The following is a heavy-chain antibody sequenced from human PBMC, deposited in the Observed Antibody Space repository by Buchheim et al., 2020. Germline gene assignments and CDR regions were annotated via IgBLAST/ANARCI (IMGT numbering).Heavy chain of an antibody. CDR1: GFTFSSHG. Sequence: QVQLVESGGGVVQPGTSLRLSCVASGFTFSSHGMHWVRQAPGKGLEWAAVISHDGSNKYYADSVKGRFTISRDNSKNTLYLQMNSLRVEDTAAYYCARGSYYDFWDDIQNFVFDYWGQGTL. CDR2: ISHDGSNK. CDR3: ARGSYYDFWDDIQNFVFDY. J-gene: IGHJ4*02. D-gene: IGHD3-3*01. V-gene: IGHV3-30*01.